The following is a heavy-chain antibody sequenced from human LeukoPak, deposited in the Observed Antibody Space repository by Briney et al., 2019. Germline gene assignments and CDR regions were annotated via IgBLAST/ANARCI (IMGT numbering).Heavy chain of an antibody. CDR1: GYTFTSYY. Sequence: GASVKVSCKASGYTFTSYYMHWVRQAPGQGLEWMGIINPSDGSTSYAQKFQGRVTMTRDTPTSTVYMELSSLRSEDTAVYYCARAQTYYCSSTSCYFAYWGQGTLVTVSS. V-gene: IGHV1-46*03. CDR3: ARAQTYYCSSTSCYFAY. J-gene: IGHJ4*02. D-gene: IGHD2-2*01. CDR2: INPSDGST.